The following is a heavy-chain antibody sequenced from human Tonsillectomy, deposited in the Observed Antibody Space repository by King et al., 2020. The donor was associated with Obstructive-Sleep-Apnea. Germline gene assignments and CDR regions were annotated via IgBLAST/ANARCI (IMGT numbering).Heavy chain of an antibody. Sequence: VQLVESGGGLVQPGRSLRLSCAASGFSFDDYAMHWVRQAPGKGLEGVSGINWNSGYIGYADSVKGRFTISRDNAKKSLYLQMNSLRPEDTALYYCVKDRAGGVPDAFDIWGQGTMVTVSS. V-gene: IGHV3-9*01. CDR2: INWNSGYI. D-gene: IGHD3-16*01. CDR1: GFSFDDYA. CDR3: VKDRAGGVPDAFDI. J-gene: IGHJ3*02.